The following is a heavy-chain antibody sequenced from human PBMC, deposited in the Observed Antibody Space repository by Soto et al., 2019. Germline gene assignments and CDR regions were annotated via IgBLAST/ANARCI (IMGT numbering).Heavy chain of an antibody. V-gene: IGHV1-24*01. J-gene: IGHJ4*02. Sequence: ASVKVSCKVSGYTLTELSMHWVRQAPGKGLEWMGGFDPEDGETIYAQKFQGRVTMTEDTSTDTAYMELSSLRSEDTAVYYCATEYGSGSYVAYYFDYWGQGTLVTVS. CDR3: ATEYGSGSYVAYYFDY. CDR1: GYTLTELS. CDR2: FDPEDGET. D-gene: IGHD3-10*01.